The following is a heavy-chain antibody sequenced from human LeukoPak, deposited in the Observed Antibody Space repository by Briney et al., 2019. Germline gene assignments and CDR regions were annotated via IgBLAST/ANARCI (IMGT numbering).Heavy chain of an antibody. CDR2: ISYLSSHV. J-gene: IGHJ4*02. CDR3: GRAFPPLRTSSAGDL. CDR1: GFTFSDYD. D-gene: IGHD3-16*01. V-gene: IGHV3-21*01. Sequence: GGSLTLSCSASGFTFSDYDMNWVRQAPGKGLEWVSSISYLSSHVYYGDSVKGRFSISRDNAKNSLYLQMNSLGAEDTAIYYCGRAFPPLRTSSAGDLWGQGILVTVSS.